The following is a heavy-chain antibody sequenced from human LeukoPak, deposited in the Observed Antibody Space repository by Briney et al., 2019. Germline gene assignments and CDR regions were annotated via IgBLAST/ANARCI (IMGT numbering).Heavy chain of an antibody. Sequence: SETLSLTCAVYGGSFSGYYWSWIRQPPGKGLEWIGEINHSGSTNYNPSLTSRVTISVDTSKNQFSLKLSSVTAADTAVYYCARGGGYGDYWGQGTLVTVSS. CDR3: ARGGGYGDY. J-gene: IGHJ4*02. D-gene: IGHD5-12*01. CDR2: INHSGST. V-gene: IGHV4-34*01. CDR1: GGSFSGYY.